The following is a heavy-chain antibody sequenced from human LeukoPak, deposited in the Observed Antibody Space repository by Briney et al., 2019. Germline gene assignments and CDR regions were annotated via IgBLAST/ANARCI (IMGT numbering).Heavy chain of an antibody. CDR2: ISNSGST. Sequence: SETLSLTCTVSGGSIRSYYWSWIRQPPGKGLEWIGYISNSGSTNYNPALKSRVSISVDTSTNQVSLRLSSVTAADTAVYYCARRSSGWYYFDYWGQGTLVTVSS. J-gene: IGHJ4*02. CDR1: GGSIRSYY. CDR3: ARRSSGWYYFDY. V-gene: IGHV4-59*08. D-gene: IGHD6-19*01.